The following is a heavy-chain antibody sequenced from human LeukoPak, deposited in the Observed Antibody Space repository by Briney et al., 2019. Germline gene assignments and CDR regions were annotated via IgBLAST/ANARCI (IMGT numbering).Heavy chain of an antibody. CDR1: GGSISSYY. CDR2: IYYSGST. CDR3: ARAYSSGSLFDP. J-gene: IGHJ5*02. D-gene: IGHD6-19*01. V-gene: IGHV4-59*01. Sequence: KSSETLSLTCTVSGGSISSYYWSWLRQPPGKGLEWIGYIYYSGSTNYNPSLKSRVTISVDTSKNQFSLKLSSVTAADTAVYYCARAYSSGSLFDPWGQGTLVTVSS.